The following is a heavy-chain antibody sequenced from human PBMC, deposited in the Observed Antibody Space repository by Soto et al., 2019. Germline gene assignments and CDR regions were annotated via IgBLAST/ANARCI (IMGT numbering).Heavy chain of an antibody. CDR1: GGSISNYY. D-gene: IGHD3-16*01. CDR3: ARGSDGDYSDY. Sequence: PSETLSLTCTVSGGSISNYYWTWIRQPPGKGLEWIGYISYSGSTNYNPSLKSRVTISLDTSNTQFSLKLSSVTAADTAVYYCARGSDGDYSDYWGQGTLVTVSS. CDR2: ISYSGST. V-gene: IGHV4-59*01. J-gene: IGHJ4*02.